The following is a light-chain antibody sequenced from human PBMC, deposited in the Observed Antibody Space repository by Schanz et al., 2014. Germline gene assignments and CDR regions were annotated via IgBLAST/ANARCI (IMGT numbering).Light chain of an antibody. J-gene: IGKJ4*01. V-gene: IGKV3-20*01. CDR3: QQYGSSPPVT. CDR1: QSVSNIS. CDR2: GAS. Sequence: EIVLTQSPGTLSLSPGERATLSCRASQSVSNISLTWYQQKPGQAPRLLIYGASSRATGIPDRFSGSGSGTDFTLTISRLEPEDFALYYCQQYGSSPPVTFGGGTKVEIK.